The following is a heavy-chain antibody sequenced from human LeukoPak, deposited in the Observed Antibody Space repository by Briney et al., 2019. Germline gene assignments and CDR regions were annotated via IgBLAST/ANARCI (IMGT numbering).Heavy chain of an antibody. CDR1: GYTFTGYY. V-gene: IGHV1-2*02. CDR2: INPNSGGT. Sequence: ASVEVSCKASGYTFTGYYMHWVRQAPGQGLEWMGWINPNSGGTNYAQKFQGRVTMTRDTSISTAYMELSRLRSDDTAVYYCARWNSDYSKGGWFDPWGQGTLVTVSS. D-gene: IGHD4-11*01. J-gene: IGHJ5*02. CDR3: ARWNSDYSKGGWFDP.